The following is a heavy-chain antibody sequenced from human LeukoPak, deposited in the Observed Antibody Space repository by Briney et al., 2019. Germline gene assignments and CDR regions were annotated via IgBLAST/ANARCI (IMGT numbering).Heavy chain of an antibody. D-gene: IGHD3-3*01. CDR2: FYPEDGET. CDR1: GYTLTELS. CDR3: ATVFGNGEYYDFWSGYLY. Sequence: ASVKGSCKVSGYTLTELSMHWVRQAPGKGLEWMGGFYPEDGETIYAQKFQGRVTMTEDTSTDTAYMELSSLRSEDTAVYYCATVFGNGEYYDFWSGYLYWGQGTLVTVSS. V-gene: IGHV1-24*01. J-gene: IGHJ4*02.